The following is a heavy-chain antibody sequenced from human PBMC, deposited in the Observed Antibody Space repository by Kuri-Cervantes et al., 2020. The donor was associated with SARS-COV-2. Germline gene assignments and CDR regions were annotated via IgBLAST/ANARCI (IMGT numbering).Heavy chain of an antibody. V-gene: IGHV3-23*01. Sequence: GESLKISCAASGFTFSSYGMHWVRQAPGKGLEWVSAISGSGGSTYYADSVKGRFTISRDNSKNTLYLQMNSLRAEDTAVYYCAKDALPTYYYDSSGSSLDYWGQGTLVTVSS. CDR2: ISGSGGST. CDR1: GFTFSSYG. J-gene: IGHJ4*02. CDR3: AKDALPTYYYDSSGSSLDY. D-gene: IGHD3-22*01.